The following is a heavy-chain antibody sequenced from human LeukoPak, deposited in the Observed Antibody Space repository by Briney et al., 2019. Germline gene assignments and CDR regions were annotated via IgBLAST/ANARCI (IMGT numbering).Heavy chain of an antibody. Sequence: GGSLRLSCAASGFTFSSYSMNWVRQAPGKGLEWVSYISSSSSTIYYADSVKGRFIISRDNAKNSLYLQMNSLRAEDTAVYYCARQSSLLGAFDIWGQGTMVTVSS. CDR3: ARQSSLLGAFDI. J-gene: IGHJ3*02. D-gene: IGHD2-2*01. CDR2: ISSSSSTI. CDR1: GFTFSSYS. V-gene: IGHV3-48*04.